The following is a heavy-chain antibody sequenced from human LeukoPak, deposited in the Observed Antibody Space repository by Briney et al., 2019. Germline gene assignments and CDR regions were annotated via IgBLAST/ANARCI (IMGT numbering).Heavy chain of an antibody. CDR3: ARWGYYDSSGFTPDNWFDP. D-gene: IGHD3-22*01. CDR2: IYYSGST. J-gene: IGHJ5*02. Sequence: SETLSITGTVTGGSISSYYWSWIRQPPGKGLEWIGYIYYSGSTNYNPSLKSRVTISVDTSKNQFSLKLSSVTAADTAVYYCARWGYYDSSGFTPDNWFDPWGQGTLVTVSS. V-gene: IGHV4-59*01. CDR1: GGSISSYY.